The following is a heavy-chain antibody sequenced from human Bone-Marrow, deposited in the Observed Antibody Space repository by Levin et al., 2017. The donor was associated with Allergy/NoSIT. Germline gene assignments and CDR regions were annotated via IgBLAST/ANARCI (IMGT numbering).Heavy chain of an antibody. CDR3: ARDQGDYGLYWYFDL. CDR1: GFTFSSYE. Sequence: PGGSLRLSCAASGFTFSSYEMNWVRQAPGKGLEWVSYISSSGSTIYYADSVKGRFTISRDNAKNSLYLQMNSLRAEDTAVYYCARDQGDYGLYWYFDLWGRGTLVTVSS. D-gene: IGHD4-17*01. J-gene: IGHJ2*01. CDR2: ISSSGSTI. V-gene: IGHV3-48*03.